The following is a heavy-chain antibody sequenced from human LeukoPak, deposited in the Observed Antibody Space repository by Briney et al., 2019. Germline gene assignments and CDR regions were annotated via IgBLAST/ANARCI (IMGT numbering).Heavy chain of an antibody. CDR2: ISPKNGNT. CDR3: AIQPGLVPAAPGGNYYYMDV. Sequence: GASVKVSCKALGYTFGTSTITWVRQAPGQRLEWMGCISPKNGNTSYAQAVQGRVTMTTDTSRSTAYMELRSLRSDDTAVYYCAIQPGLVPAAPGGNYYYMDVWGKGTTVTVSS. J-gene: IGHJ6*03. CDR1: GYTFGTST. V-gene: IGHV1-18*01. D-gene: IGHD2-2*01.